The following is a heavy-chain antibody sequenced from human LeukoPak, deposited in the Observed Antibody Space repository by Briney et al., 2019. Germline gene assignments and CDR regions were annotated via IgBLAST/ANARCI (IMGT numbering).Heavy chain of an antibody. CDR1: GFTFSNYD. V-gene: IGHV3-21*01. CDR3: ARIRLGRDAYNSFDY. D-gene: IGHD5-24*01. Sequence: GGSLRLSCAASGFTFSNYDMTWVRQAPGKGLEYVSSISATTIYKFSANSVRGRFTISRDNVENSLYLQMNDLRGEDTAVYYCARIRLGRDAYNSFDYWGQGTLVTVSS. CDR2: ISATTIYK. J-gene: IGHJ4*02.